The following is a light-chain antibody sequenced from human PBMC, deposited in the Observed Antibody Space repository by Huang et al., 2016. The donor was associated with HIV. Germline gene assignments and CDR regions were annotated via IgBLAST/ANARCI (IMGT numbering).Light chain of an antibody. CDR2: GAS. V-gene: IGKV1-NL1*01. J-gene: IGKJ1*01. CDR3: QQYFSTPRT. Sequence: DIQMTQSPSSLSASVGDKVSITCRASQAISNSLVWYQQQPGKAPKHLLYGASRLESGDSSRFSGSGSGTDYTLTISSLQPEDFATYYCQQYFSTPRTFGRGTKVEIK. CDR1: QAISNS.